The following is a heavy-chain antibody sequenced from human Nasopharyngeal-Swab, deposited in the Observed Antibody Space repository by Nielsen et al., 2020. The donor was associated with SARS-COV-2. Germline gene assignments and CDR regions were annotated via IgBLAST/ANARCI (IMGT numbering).Heavy chain of an antibody. D-gene: IGHD3-16*01. CDR3: ARSGGGYFDY. Sequence: SETLSLTCTVSGGSISSGSYYWSWIRQPAGKGLEWIGRIYTSGSTNYNLSLKSRVTISVDTSKNQFSLKLSSVTAADTAVYYCARSGGGYFDYWGQGTLVTVSS. CDR2: IYTSGST. CDR1: GGSISSGSYY. V-gene: IGHV4-61*02. J-gene: IGHJ4*02.